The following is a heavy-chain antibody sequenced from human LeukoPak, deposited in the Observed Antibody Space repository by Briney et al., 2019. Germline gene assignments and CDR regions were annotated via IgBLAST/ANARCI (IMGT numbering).Heavy chain of an antibody. V-gene: IGHV3-30*18. D-gene: IGHD3-10*01. J-gene: IGHJ4*02. CDR3: AKDGYYGSGSFPDY. CDR2: LSHDGSNE. CDR1: GFTFSSYG. Sequence: GRSLRLSCAASGFTFSSYGMHWVRQAPGKGLEWVAALSHDGSNEYYADSVKGRFTISRDNSKNTLYLQMNSLRAEDGAVYYCAKDGYYGSGSFPDYWGQGALVTVSS.